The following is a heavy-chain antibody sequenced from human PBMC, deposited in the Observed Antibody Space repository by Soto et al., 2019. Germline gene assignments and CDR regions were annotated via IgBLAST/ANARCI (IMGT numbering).Heavy chain of an antibody. D-gene: IGHD2-8*01. J-gene: IGHJ5*02. Sequence: QVQLQESGSRLVRPSQTLSLTCSVSRGSVSSGGYSWSWIRQAPGEGLEWIGFISPSGSPAYNPSLKSRVSIAVDTSNNQFSLELSSVTAADTDVYYCTRGVLAWGPGTLVTVSS. V-gene: IGHV4-30-2*01. CDR2: ISPSGSP. CDR3: TRGVLA. CDR1: RGSVSSGGYS.